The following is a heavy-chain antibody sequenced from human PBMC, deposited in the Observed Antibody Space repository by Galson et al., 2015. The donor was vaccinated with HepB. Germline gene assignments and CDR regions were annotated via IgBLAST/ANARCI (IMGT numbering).Heavy chain of an antibody. Sequence: PALVKPTQTLTLTCTFSGFSLSTSGVGVGWIRQPPGKALEWLALIYWDDDKRYSPSLKSRLTITKDTSKNQVVLTMTNMDPVDTATYYSTHSTWVRGVITSYFDYWGQGTLVTVSS. CDR2: IYWDDDK. CDR1: GFSLSTSGVG. D-gene: IGHD3-10*01. J-gene: IGHJ4*02. CDR3: THSTWVRGVITSYFDY. V-gene: IGHV2-5*02.